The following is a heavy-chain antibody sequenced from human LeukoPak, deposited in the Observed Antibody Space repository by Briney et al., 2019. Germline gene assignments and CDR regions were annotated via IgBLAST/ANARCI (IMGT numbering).Heavy chain of an antibody. V-gene: IGHV3-74*01. J-gene: IGHJ4*02. CDR2: INGDGTPT. CDR1: GFTFSNYW. CDR3: AKDLRLSVGTSPFDY. Sequence: GGSLRLSCAASGFTFSNYWMHWVRQAPGKGLVWVSRINGDGTPTTYADSVKGRFTISRDNSKNTLYLQMNSLRADDTALYYCAKDLRLSVGTSPFDYWGQGTLVTVSS. D-gene: IGHD4-23*01.